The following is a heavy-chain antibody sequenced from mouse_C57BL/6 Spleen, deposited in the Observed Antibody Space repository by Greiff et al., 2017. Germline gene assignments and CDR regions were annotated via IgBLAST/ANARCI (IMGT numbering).Heavy chain of an antibody. V-gene: IGHV1-72*01. CDR2: IDPNSGGT. CDR3: ARYYYGSSYEYFDV. Sequence: VKLQQPGAELVKPGASVKLSCKASGYTFTSYWMHWVKQRPGRGLEWIGRIDPNSGGTKYNEKFKSKATLTVDKPSSTAYMQLSSLTSEDSAVYYCARYYYGSSYEYFDVWGTGTTVTVSS. CDR1: GYTFTSYW. D-gene: IGHD1-1*01. J-gene: IGHJ1*03.